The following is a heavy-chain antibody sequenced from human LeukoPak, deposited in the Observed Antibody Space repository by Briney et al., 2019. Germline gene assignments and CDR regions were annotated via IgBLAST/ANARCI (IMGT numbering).Heavy chain of an antibody. D-gene: IGHD6-19*01. Sequence: GGSLRLSCAASGFTFSSYGMHWVRQAPGKGLEWVAFVRYDGSNKYYADSVKGRFIISRDNSKNTLYLQMNSLRAEDTAVYYCAKDLRSGGWSYYYHYYMDVWGKGTTVTVSS. J-gene: IGHJ6*03. CDR1: GFTFSSYG. V-gene: IGHV3-30*02. CDR3: AKDLRSGGWSYYYHYYMDV. CDR2: VRYDGSNK.